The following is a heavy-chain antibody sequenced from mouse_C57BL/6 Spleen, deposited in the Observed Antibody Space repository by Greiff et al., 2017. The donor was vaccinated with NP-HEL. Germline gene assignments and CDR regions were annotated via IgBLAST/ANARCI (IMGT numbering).Heavy chain of an antibody. Sequence: EVQLQQSGPELVKPGASVKISCKASGYTFTDYYMNWVKQSHGKSLEWIGDITPNNGGTSYNQKFKGKATWTVDKSSSTAYMELRSLTSEDSAVYYCARGGYYSNYPSYWYFDVWGTGTTVTVSS. CDR3: ARGGYYSNYPSYWYFDV. CDR2: ITPNNGGT. CDR1: GYTFTDYY. V-gene: IGHV1-26*01. J-gene: IGHJ1*03. D-gene: IGHD2-5*01.